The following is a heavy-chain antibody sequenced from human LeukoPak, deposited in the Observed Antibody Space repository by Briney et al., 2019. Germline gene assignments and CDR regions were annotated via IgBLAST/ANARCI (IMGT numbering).Heavy chain of an antibody. J-gene: IGHJ5*02. D-gene: IGHD1-1*01. V-gene: IGHV3-7*01. CDR1: GFTFSSFW. Sequence: PGGSLRLSCAASGFTFSSFWMSWVRQAPGKGLEWVANIKTDGSEKYYVDSVKGRFTISRDNAKNSLYLQMNSLRAEDAAVYYCARDSGPLDTWGQGALVTVSS. CDR2: IKTDGSEK. CDR3: ARDSGPLDT.